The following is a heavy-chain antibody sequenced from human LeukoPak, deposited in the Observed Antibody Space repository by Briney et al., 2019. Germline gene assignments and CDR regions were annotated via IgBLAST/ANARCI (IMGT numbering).Heavy chain of an antibody. V-gene: IGHV4-59*01. Sequence: PSETLSLTCTVSGGSISTYFWSWIRQPPGKGLEWIGYIYYSGSTNYNPSPKSRVTISVDTPKNQFSLKLSSVTAADAAVYYCARGVTGGWYGDFQHWGQGTLVTVSS. D-gene: IGHD6-19*01. CDR1: GGSISTYF. CDR2: IYYSGST. J-gene: IGHJ1*01. CDR3: ARGVTGGWYGDFQH.